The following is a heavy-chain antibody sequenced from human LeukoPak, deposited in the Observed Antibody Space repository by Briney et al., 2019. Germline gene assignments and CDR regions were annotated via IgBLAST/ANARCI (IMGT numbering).Heavy chain of an antibody. CDR2: IYTSGST. CDR1: GGSISSGSYY. V-gene: IGHV4-61*02. J-gene: IGHJ4*02. D-gene: IGHD3-3*01. CDR3: ARELRFLEWLFGGYFDY. Sequence: PSQTLSLTCTVSGGSISSGSYYWSWIRQPAGKGLEWIGRIYTSGSTNYNPSLKSRVTISVDTSKNQFSLKLSSVTAADTAVYYCARELRFLEWLFGGYFDYWGQGTLVTVSS.